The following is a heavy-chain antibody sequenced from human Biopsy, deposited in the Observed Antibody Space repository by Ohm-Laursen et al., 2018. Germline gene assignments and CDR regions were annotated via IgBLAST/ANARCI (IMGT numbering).Heavy chain of an antibody. Sequence: GTPSLTCIVSGGSINNFYWSWIRQPPGKGLEWIGIIYYSGNTKYNPSLKSRVTISVDTSRNQFSLKLSSVTAADTAVYYCARVRVWADSEGAFDPWGQGTMVTVSS. D-gene: IGHD1-26*01. CDR2: IYYSGNT. V-gene: IGHV4-59*01. CDR3: ARVRVWADSEGAFDP. CDR1: GGSINNFY. J-gene: IGHJ3*01.